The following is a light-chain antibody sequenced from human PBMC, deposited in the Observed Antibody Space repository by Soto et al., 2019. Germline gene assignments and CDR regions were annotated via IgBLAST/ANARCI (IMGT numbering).Light chain of an antibody. V-gene: IGKV1-5*01. Sequence: DIKMTQSPSTVSASVGDRGTIACRASQTISSRLAWYQQKPGKAPNLLSYDASSLQSGVPSRFTGSGSGTEFTLTLSSLQPDDFATYYCQQYNSYSGTLGQGTKVEI. J-gene: IGKJ1*01. CDR3: QQYNSYSGT. CDR1: QTISSR. CDR2: DAS.